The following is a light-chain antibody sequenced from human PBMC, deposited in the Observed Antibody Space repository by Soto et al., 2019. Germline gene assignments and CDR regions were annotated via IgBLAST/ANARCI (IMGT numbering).Light chain of an antibody. CDR2: GAS. Sequence: EIVLTQSPDTLSLSPGERATLSCRASQSINSNYLAWYQQKPGQGPRPLIYGASSRATGIPDRFSGSGSGTDFTLTISRLEPEDFAVYYCQQYESSPRTFGQGTKVEIK. CDR1: QSINSNY. J-gene: IGKJ1*01. CDR3: QQYESSPRT. V-gene: IGKV3-20*01.